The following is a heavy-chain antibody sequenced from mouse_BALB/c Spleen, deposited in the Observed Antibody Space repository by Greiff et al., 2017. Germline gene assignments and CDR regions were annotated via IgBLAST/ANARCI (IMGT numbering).Heavy chain of an antibody. CDR3: ARAPYGNYAMDY. CDR2: ISDGGSYT. J-gene: IGHJ4*01. V-gene: IGHV5-4*02. D-gene: IGHD2-1*01. CDR1: GFTFSDYY. Sequence: EVQRVESGGGLVKPGGSLKLSCAASGFTFSDYYMYWVRQTPEKRLEWVATISDGGSYTYYPDSVKGRFTISRDNAKNNLYLQSSSLKSEDTAMYYCARAPYGNYAMDYWGQGTSVTVSS.